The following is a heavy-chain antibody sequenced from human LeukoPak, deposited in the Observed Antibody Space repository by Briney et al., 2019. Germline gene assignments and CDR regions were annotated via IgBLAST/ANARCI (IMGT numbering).Heavy chain of an antibody. CDR1: GFTFSDYY. CDR2: ISSSGYR. V-gene: IGHV3-11*05. J-gene: IGHJ4*02. Sequence: GGSLRLSCAASGFTFSDYYMSWIRQAPGKGLECVSYISSSGYRNYLDSVKGRFTISRDSAKNSLYLEMNSLRAEDTALYYCARGGGYASGSSFDYWGQGTLVTVSS. CDR3: ARGGGYASGSSFDY. D-gene: IGHD3-10*01.